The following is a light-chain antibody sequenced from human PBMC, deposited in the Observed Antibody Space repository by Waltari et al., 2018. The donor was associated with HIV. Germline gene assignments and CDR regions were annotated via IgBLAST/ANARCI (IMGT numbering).Light chain of an antibody. CDR3: GTWDSSLSAVV. V-gene: IGLV1-51*01. J-gene: IGLJ2*01. CDR2: DNN. CDR1: GSNIGNNY. Sequence: QSVLTQPPSVSAAPGQKVTISCSGSGSNIGNNYVSWYQQLPGTAPKSLIYDNNKRPSGIPDRFSGSKSGTSATLGITGLQTGDEADYYCGTWDSSLSAVVFGGGTKLTVL.